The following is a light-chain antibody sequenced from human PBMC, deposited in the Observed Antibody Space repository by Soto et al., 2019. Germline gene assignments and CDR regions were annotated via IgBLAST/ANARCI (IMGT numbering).Light chain of an antibody. V-gene: IGKV1-9*01. CDR1: QGISSY. J-gene: IGKJ3*01. CDR3: QQANSFPFT. Sequence: DIQLTQSPSFLSASVGDRVTITCRASQGISSYLAWYQQKPGKAPKLLIYAASTLQSGVPSRFSGSGSGTDFTLTITRLQPEDFATYYCQQANSFPFTFGPGTKVEIK. CDR2: AAS.